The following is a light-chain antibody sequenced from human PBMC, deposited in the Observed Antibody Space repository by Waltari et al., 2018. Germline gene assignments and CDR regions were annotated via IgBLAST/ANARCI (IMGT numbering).Light chain of an antibody. V-gene: IGLV1-36*01. CDR2: YDN. J-gene: IGLJ3*02. CDR1: SSNIANNA. CDR3: ASWDDSLNGWV. Sequence: QSVLTQPPSVSDAPGQGVAFSCSGSSSNIANNAVSWYRQVPGQAPNLLIFYDNLVPSGISDHFRGSKSGTLASLVISGLQSGDEAHYYCASWDDSLNGWVFGGGTKVTVL.